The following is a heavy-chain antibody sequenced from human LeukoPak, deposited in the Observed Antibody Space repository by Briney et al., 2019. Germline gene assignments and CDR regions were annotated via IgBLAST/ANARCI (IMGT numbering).Heavy chain of an antibody. Sequence: PSETLSLTCAVYGGSLSGYYWSWIRQPPGQGLEWIGEINHSGSTNYNPSLKSRVTISVDTSKKQFSLKLISVTAADTAVYYCARGRIGGPKAPFDYWGQGTLVTVSS. CDR3: ARGRIGGPKAPFDY. CDR1: GGSLSGYY. CDR2: INHSGST. J-gene: IGHJ4*02. D-gene: IGHD3-16*01. V-gene: IGHV4-34*01.